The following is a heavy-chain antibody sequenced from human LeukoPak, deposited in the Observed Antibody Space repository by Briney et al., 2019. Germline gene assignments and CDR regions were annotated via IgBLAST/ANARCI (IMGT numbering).Heavy chain of an antibody. J-gene: IGHJ6*02. V-gene: IGHV3-30*18. CDR2: ISYDGSNK. CDR1: GFTFSSYG. CDR3: AKARYGYYHYGMDV. D-gene: IGHD5-18*01. Sequence: GGSLRLSRAASGFTFSSYGMRWVRQAPGKGLEWVAVISYDGSNKYYADSVKGRFTISRDNSKNTLYLQMNSLRAEDTAVYYCAKARYGYYHYGMDVWGQGTTVTVSS.